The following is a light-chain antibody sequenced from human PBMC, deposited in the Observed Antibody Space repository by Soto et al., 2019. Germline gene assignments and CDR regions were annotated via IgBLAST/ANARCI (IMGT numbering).Light chain of an antibody. J-gene: IGLJ2*01. V-gene: IGLV1-44*01. CDR3: AAWDDSLSGVV. CDR2: SNN. CDR1: SSNIGSNT. Sequence: QLVLTQPPSASGTPGQRVTISCSGSSSNIGSNTVNWYQQLPGTAPKLLIYSNNQRPSGVPDRFSGSKSGTSASLAISGLQSGDEADYYCAAWDDSLSGVVFGGGTKLTVL.